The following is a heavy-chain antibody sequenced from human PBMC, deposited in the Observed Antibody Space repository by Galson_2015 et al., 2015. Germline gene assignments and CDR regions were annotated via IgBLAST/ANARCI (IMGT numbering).Heavy chain of an antibody. D-gene: IGHD3-10*01. V-gene: IGHV3-7*01. J-gene: IGHJ4*02. CDR1: GFTFTSYW. CDR2: IKQDGSEK. Sequence: SLRLSCAASGFTFTSYWMTWVRQAPGKGLEWVANIKQDGSEKYYVDSVKGRFTISRDNAKSSLYLQMNSLRAEDTAVYYCARRPLYDLGTFYRAGFDYWGQGTLVTVSS. CDR3: ARRPLYDLGTFYRAGFDY.